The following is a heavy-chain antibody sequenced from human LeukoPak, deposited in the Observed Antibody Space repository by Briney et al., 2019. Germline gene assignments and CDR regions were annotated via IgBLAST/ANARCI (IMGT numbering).Heavy chain of an antibody. CDR2: INHSGST. CDR1: GGSFSGYY. V-gene: IGHV4-34*01. CDR3: APRGDIEHSYGYGKWFDP. D-gene: IGHD5-18*01. J-gene: IGHJ5*02. Sequence: PSETLSLTCAVYGGSFSGYYWSWIRQPPGKGLEWIGEINHSGSTNYNASLKSRVTVSVDSSKNQFSLRLGSVTAADTAVYYCAPRGDIEHSYGYGKWFDPWGQGTRVTVSS.